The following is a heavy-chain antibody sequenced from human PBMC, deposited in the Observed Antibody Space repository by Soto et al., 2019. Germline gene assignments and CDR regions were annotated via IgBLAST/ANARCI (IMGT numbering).Heavy chain of an antibody. CDR1: GFTFSSYA. J-gene: IGHJ4*02. CDR2: ISYDGSNK. V-gene: IGHV3-30-3*01. D-gene: IGHD6-13*01. Sequence: QVQLVESGGGVVQPGRSLSLSCAASGFTFSSYAMHWVRQAPGKGLEWVAVISYDGSNKYYADSVKGRFTISRDNSKNTLYLQMNSLRAEDTAVYYCASPRPYSSSWYRLDYWGQGTLVTVSS. CDR3: ASPRPYSSSWYRLDY.